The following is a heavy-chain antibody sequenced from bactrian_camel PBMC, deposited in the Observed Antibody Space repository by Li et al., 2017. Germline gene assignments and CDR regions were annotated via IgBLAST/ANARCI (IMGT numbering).Heavy chain of an antibody. CDR2: IDSDGSS. CDR1: GLPASGNC. D-gene: IGHD2*01. J-gene: IGHJ4*01. Sequence: SGGGSVQAGGSLRLSCAASGLPASGNCVAWFRQAPGKEREGVAAIDSDGSSIYANPLKGRFSISQDNVRNTLYLQMNSLQTEDTAMYYCAADPSPCHIVVGQKGTGKYVYAYWGQGTQVTVS. CDR3: AADPSPCHIVVGQKGTGKYVYAY. V-gene: IGHV3S26*01.